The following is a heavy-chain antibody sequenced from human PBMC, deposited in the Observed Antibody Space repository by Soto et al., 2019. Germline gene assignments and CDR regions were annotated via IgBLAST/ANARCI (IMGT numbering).Heavy chain of an antibody. CDR1: GFTFSSYS. J-gene: IGHJ4*02. V-gene: IGHV3-48*02. Sequence: SLRLSCAASGFTFSSYSMNWVRQAPGKGLEWVSYISSSSSTIYYADSVKGRFTISRDNAKNSLYLQMNSLRDEDTAVYYCAREDSSGWQYYFDYWGQGTLVTVYS. CDR3: AREDSSGWQYYFDY. D-gene: IGHD6-19*01. CDR2: ISSSSSTI.